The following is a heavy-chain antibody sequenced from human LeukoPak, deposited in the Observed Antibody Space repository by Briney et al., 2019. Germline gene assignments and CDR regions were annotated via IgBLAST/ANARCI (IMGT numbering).Heavy chain of an antibody. J-gene: IGHJ6*03. CDR3: ARDPANIVGATPVYYYYYMDV. CDR2: IYTSGST. V-gene: IGHV4-61*02. D-gene: IGHD1-26*01. CDR1: GGSISSGSYY. Sequence: PSQTLSLTCTVSGGSISSGSYYWSWIRQPAGKGLEWIGRIYTSGSTNYNPSLKSRVTISLDTSKNQFSLKLSSVTAADTAVYYCARDPANIVGATPVYYYYYMDVWGKGTTVTVSS.